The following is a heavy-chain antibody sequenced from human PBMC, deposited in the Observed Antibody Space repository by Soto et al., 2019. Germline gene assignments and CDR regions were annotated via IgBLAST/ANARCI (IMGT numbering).Heavy chain of an antibody. CDR2: IYYSGRT. Sequence: QVQLQETGTGVVTPSQTLSLTCTVSGGSISSGDHYWRWLRQHPGEGPEWMGYIYYSGRTYYNPSLKLRLSIPVDTSKDQFSLGMSSGATRDAAVYFCARTLGNGNEVHNRGQGSLVTVSS. CDR1: GGSISSGDHY. J-gene: IGHJ4*02. CDR3: ARTLGNGNEVHN. D-gene: IGHD3-16*01. V-gene: IGHV4-31*03.